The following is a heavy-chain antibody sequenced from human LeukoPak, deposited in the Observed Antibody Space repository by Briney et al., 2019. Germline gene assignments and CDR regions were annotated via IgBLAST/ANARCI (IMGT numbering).Heavy chain of an antibody. CDR1: GYTFTGYY. J-gene: IGHJ4*02. D-gene: IGHD4-17*01. CDR2: INPNSGGT. Sequence: ASVKVSCKASGYTFTGYYMHWVRQAPGQGLEWMGWINPNSGGTNYAQKFQGRVTMTRDTSISIAYMELSRLRSDDTAVYYCARDETTVTTFYLYWGQGTLVTVSS. V-gene: IGHV1-2*02. CDR3: ARDETTVTTFYLY.